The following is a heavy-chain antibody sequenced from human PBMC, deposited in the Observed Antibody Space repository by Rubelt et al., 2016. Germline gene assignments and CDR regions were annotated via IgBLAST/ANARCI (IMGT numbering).Heavy chain of an antibody. Sequence: QVQLQESGPGLVKPSETLSLTCTVSGYSISSGYYWGWIRQPPGKGLEWVSYISSSGSTIYYADSVKGRFTISRDNAKNSLYLQMNSLRAEDTAVYYCARVAAARHAFDIWGQGTMVTVSS. V-gene: IGHV3-11*01. CDR2: ISSSGSTI. CDR1: GYSISSGYY. CDR3: ARVAAARHAFDI. D-gene: IGHD6-6*01. J-gene: IGHJ3*02.